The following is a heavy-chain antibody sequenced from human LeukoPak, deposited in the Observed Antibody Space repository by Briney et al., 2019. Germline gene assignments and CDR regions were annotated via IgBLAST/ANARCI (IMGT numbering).Heavy chain of an antibody. CDR2: VNPNSGNT. CDR1: GYTFTSYD. V-gene: IGHV1-8*03. CDR3: ARVKICSGGSCVYWFDP. Sequence: ASVKVSCKASGYTFTSYDINWVRQATGQGLEWMGWVNPNSGNTGYAQKFQGRVTITRNTSISTAYMELSSLRSEDTAVYYCARVKICSGGSCVYWFDPWGQGTLVTVSS. J-gene: IGHJ5*02. D-gene: IGHD2-15*01.